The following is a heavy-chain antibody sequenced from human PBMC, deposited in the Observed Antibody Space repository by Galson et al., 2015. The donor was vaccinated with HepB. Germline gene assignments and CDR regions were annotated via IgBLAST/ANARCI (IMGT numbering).Heavy chain of an antibody. CDR1: GFTFDDYA. CDR3: AKGGRYTSQNCLGP. J-gene: IGHJ5*02. CDR2: ISGSGGST. D-gene: IGHD3-10*01. V-gene: IGHV3-23*01. Sequence: SLRLSCAASGFTFDDYAMHWVRQAPGKGLEWVSGISGSGGSTFYADSVKGRFTISRDKSKSTLDLQMDSLRAEDTAVYYCAKGGRYTSQNCLGPWGQGTLVTVSS.